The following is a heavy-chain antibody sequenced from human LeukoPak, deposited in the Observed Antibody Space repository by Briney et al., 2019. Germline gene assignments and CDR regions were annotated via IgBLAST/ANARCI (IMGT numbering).Heavy chain of an antibody. D-gene: IGHD6-13*01. J-gene: IGHJ4*02. CDR1: GFTFSSYS. Sequence: GGSLILSCAASGFTFSSYSMNWVRQAPGKGLEWVSSISSSSSYIYYADSVKGRFTISRDNAKNSLYLQMNSLRAEDTAVYYCAREREYSSSWYRFDYWGQGTLVTVSS. CDR2: ISSSSSYI. V-gene: IGHV3-21*01. CDR3: AREREYSSSWYRFDY.